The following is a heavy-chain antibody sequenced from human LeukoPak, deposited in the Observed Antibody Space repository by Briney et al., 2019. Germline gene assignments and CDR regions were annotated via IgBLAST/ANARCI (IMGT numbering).Heavy chain of an antibody. CDR2: ISSSSSYI. J-gene: IGHJ4*02. V-gene: IGHV3-21*01. D-gene: IGHD3-16*01. CDR1: GFTFSSYA. Sequence: GGSLRLSSAASGFTFSSYAMSWVRQAPGKGLEWVSSISSSSSYIYYADSVKGRFTISRDNAKNSLYLQMNSLRAEDTAVYYCARATVLRFCDYWGQGTLVTVSS. CDR3: ARATVLRFCDY.